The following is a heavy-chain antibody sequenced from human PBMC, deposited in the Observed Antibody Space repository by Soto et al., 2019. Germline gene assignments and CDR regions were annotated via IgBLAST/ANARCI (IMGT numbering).Heavy chain of an antibody. J-gene: IGHJ6*02. CDR1: GFTFSNAW. Sequence: GGSLRLSCAASGFTFSNAWMNWVRQAPGKGLEWVGRIKSKTDGGTTDYAAPVKGRFTISRDDSKNTLYLQMNSLKTEDTAVYYCTTVRYSGYDYPQYYYGMDVWGQGTTVTVSS. V-gene: IGHV3-15*07. D-gene: IGHD5-12*01. CDR3: TTVRYSGYDYPQYYYGMDV. CDR2: IKSKTDGGTT.